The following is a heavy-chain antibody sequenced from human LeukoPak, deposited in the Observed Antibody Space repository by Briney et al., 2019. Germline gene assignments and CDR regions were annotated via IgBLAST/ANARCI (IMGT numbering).Heavy chain of an antibody. V-gene: IGHV4-4*02. CDR2: IHDTGST. CDR1: GGSISGSNW. D-gene: IGHD3-9*01. Sequence: SETLSLTCTVSGGSISGSNWWSWVRQPPGKGLEWIGEIHDTGSTNYNPPLKSRVTMSLDKSKNQFSLNLNSVTVADTAVYYCATYYDILSGYTFDYWGQGTLVAVSS. J-gene: IGHJ4*02. CDR3: ATYYDILSGYTFDY.